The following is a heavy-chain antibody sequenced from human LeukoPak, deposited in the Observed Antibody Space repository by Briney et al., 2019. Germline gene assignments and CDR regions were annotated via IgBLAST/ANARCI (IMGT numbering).Heavy chain of an antibody. V-gene: IGHV3-23*01. CDR1: GITFTRDV. CDR2: ISATGGSS. Sequence: TGGSLRLSCAASGITFTRDVMSWVRQAPGKGLEWVSLISATGGSSYYADSVKGRFTISRDNSKNTLYLQMNSLRAEDTAVYYCAKDSGYCGGDCYSYWGQGTLVTVSS. CDR3: AKDSGYCGGDCYSY. D-gene: IGHD2-21*02. J-gene: IGHJ4*02.